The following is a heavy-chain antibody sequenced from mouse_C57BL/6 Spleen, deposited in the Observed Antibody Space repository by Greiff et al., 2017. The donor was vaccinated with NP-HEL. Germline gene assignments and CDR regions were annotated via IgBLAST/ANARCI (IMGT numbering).Heavy chain of an antibody. V-gene: IGHV5-12*01. CDR1: GFTFSDYG. Sequence: DVKLVESGGGLVKPGGSLKLSCAASGFTFSDYGMHWVRQAPEKGLEWVAYISNGGGSTYYPDTVKGRFTISRDNAKTTLYLQMSRLKSEDTAMYYCARDLDYWGQGTTLTVSS. CDR3: ARDLDY. J-gene: IGHJ2*01. CDR2: ISNGGGST.